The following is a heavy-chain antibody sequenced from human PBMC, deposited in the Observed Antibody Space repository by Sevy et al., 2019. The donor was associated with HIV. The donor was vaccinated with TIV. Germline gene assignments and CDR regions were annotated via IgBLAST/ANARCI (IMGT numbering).Heavy chain of an antibody. V-gene: IGHV3-7*01. Sequence: GGSLRLSCAASGFTFSDYYMGWVRQAPGKGLEWVANVNQDGSQKHYVGSVNGRFSVSRDNAKNSVYLQMNRLRVDDTGIYYCARELWPGDYWGQGTLVTVSS. CDR3: ARELWPGDY. CDR1: GFTFSDYY. J-gene: IGHJ4*02. CDR2: VNQDGSQK. D-gene: IGHD2-21*01.